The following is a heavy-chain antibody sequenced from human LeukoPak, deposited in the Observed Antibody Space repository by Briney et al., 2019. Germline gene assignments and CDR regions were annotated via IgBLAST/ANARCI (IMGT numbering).Heavy chain of an antibody. J-gene: IGHJ6*04. Sequence: GGPQRLSCTPSRYTYRRYWKHWVPQATGKALVWVTRKNSEWRRTTYADCVKGRFTPSRDNAKNTLYLQMNSLRAEDTAVYYCARQGGGDPRYYYYYGMYVWGKGATVTVSS. CDR3: ARQGGGDPRYYYYYGMYV. CDR1: RYTYRRYW. V-gene: IGHV3-74*01. CDR2: KNSEWRRT. D-gene: IGHD3-16*01.